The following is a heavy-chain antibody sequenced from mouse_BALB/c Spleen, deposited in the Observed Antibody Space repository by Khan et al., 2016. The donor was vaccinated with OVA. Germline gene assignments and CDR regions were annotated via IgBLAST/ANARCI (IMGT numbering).Heavy chain of an antibody. CDR3: ARLAYYYNSEAFAY. Sequence: EVELVESGGDLVKTGGSLKLSGAASGLIFSTYGMSWVRQPPNKRLEGAATINIGGNSTYLKDSVKGRFTISRDNADNVLYLQMTNLRSEDTAMYYCARLAYYYNSEAFAYWGQGTLVTVSA. CDR1: GLIFSTYG. D-gene: IGHD1-1*02. CDR2: INIGGNST. J-gene: IGHJ3*01. V-gene: IGHV5-6*01.